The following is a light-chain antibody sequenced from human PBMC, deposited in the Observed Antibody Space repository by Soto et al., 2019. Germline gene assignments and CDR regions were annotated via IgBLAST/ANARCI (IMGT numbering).Light chain of an antibody. CDR2: GEF. CDR3: QQYKNWPPLT. V-gene: IGKV3-15*01. Sequence: EIVMTQSPATLSVSPGETATLSCRASQSVSYNLAWYQQKPGQGPRLLIYGEFTRATGIPARFSGSGSGTDFYLTISSLQSEDFAVYYCQQYKNWPPLTFGGGTKVEIK. CDR1: QSVSYN. J-gene: IGKJ4*01.